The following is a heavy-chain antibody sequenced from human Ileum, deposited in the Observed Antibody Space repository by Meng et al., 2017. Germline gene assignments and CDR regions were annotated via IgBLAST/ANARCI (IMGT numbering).Heavy chain of an antibody. CDR2: FSYRGST. D-gene: IGHD1-1*01. CDR3: ATGSYSSY. Sequence: QAQVQGLETELVRHSEPLSICWKYHGVSTRSSNYFWGWLRQPLGNGLEWPASFSYRGSTYSNPSLQGRVFISGDMSKNQISLKLTSVTAADTAVYYCATGSYSSYWVQGTLVTVSS. CDR1: GVSTRSSNYF. J-gene: IGHJ4*02. V-gene: IGHV4-39*07.